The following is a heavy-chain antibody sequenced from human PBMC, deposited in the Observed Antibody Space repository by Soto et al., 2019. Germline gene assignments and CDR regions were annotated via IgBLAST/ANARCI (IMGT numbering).Heavy chain of an antibody. Sequence: SVKVSCKASGGTFSSYAISWVRQAPGQGLEWMGGIIPIFGTANYAQKFQGRVTITADESTSTAYMELSSLRSEDTAVYYCARVLSSSWSRGPYCFDPWGQGTLVTVSS. J-gene: IGHJ5*02. CDR3: ARVLSSSWSRGPYCFDP. V-gene: IGHV1-69*13. D-gene: IGHD6-13*01. CDR1: GGTFSSYA. CDR2: IIPIFGTA.